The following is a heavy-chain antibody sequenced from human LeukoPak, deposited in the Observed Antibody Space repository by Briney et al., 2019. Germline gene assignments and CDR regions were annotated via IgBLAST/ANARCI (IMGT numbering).Heavy chain of an antibody. CDR3: ASGRSGWYFDY. D-gene: IGHD6-19*01. V-gene: IGHV3-48*01. CDR1: GFTFSGYS. J-gene: IGHJ4*02. CDR2: ISSSSSPI. Sequence: GGSLRLSCAASGFTFSGYSMNWVRQAPGKGLEWVSYISSSSSPIYYADSVKGRFTISRDNAKNSLYLQMNSLRAEDTAVYYCASGRSGWYFDYWGQGTLVTVSS.